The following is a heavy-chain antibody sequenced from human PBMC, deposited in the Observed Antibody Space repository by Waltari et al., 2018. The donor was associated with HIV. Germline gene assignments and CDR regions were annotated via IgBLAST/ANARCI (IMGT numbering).Heavy chain of an antibody. CDR1: GGSISSQY. Sequence: QVQLQESGPGLVKPSETLSLTCTVSGGSISSQYGSWIRPPPGKGLEWIGYIYYSGSTNYNPSLKSRVTISVDTSKNQFSLKLSSVTAADTAVYYCARDYYDSSGYYYGYSPWGQGTLVTVSS. V-gene: IGHV4-59*11. D-gene: IGHD3-22*01. CDR3: ARDYYDSSGYYYGYSP. J-gene: IGHJ5*02. CDR2: IYYSGST.